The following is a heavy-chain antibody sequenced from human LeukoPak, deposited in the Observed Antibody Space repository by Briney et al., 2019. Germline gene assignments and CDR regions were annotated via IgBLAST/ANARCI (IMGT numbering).Heavy chain of an antibody. CDR2: IDPGDSDT. J-gene: IGHJ5*02. D-gene: IGHD3-10*01. CDR1: GYSFTSYW. Sequence: GESLKISCKGSGYSFTSYWISWVRQMPGKGLEWMGRIDPGDSDTSYSPSFQGHVTISADKSSSTAYLQWSSLKASATAMYYCARMVRAVILYHWFDPWGQGTLVTVSS. V-gene: IGHV5-10-1*01. CDR3: ARMVRAVILYHWFDP.